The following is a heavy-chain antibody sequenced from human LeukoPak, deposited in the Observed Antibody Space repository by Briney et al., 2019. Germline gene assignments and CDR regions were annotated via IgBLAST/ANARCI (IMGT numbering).Heavy chain of an antibody. V-gene: IGHV1-8*01. CDR1: GYTFTSYD. CDR2: MKPNSGNT. Sequence: ASVKVSCKASGYTFTSYDINWVRQATGQGLEWMGWMKPNSGNTGYAQKFQGRVTMTRNTSISTAYMELSNLRSEDTAVYYCARRLRYSPRISDYWGQGTLVTVSS. D-gene: IGHD3-9*01. J-gene: IGHJ4*02. CDR3: ARRLRYSPRISDY.